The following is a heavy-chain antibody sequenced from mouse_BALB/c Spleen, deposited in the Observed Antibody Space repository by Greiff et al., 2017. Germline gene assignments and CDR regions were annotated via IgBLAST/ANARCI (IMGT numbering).Heavy chain of an antibody. J-gene: IGHJ3*01. CDR1: GYSITSGYY. D-gene: IGHD1-2*01. Sequence: EVHLVESGPGLVKPSQSLSLTCSVTGYSITSGYYWNWIRQFPGNKLEWMGYISYDGSNNYNPSLKNRISITRDTSKNQFFLKLNSVTTEDTATYYCAITTAFAYWGQGTLVTVSA. V-gene: IGHV3-6*02. CDR2: ISYDGSN. CDR3: AITTAFAY.